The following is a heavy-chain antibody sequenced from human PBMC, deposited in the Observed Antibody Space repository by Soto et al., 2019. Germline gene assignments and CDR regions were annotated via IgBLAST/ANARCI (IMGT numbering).Heavy chain of an antibody. CDR3: ARDRAGVDELLWFGEPHYYMDV. J-gene: IGHJ6*03. V-gene: IGHV1-2*04. Sequence: ASVKVSCQASGYTITGYYVHWVRQAPGQGLEWMGWINPNSGGTNYAQKFQGWVTMTRDTSISTAYMELSRLRSDDTAVYYCARDRAGVDELLWFGEPHYYMDVWGKGTTVTVSS. CDR2: INPNSGGT. CDR1: GYTITGYY. D-gene: IGHD3-10*01.